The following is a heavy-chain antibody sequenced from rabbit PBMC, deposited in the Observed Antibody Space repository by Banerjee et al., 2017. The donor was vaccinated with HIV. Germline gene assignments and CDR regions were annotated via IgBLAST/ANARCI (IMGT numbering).Heavy chain of an antibody. D-gene: IGHD7-1*01. J-gene: IGHJ4*01. CDR1: GFSFSSSYYY. CDR2: IHAGSSANT. CDR3: ARGITGYGSL. Sequence: VESGGDLVKPGASLTLTCTASGFSFSSSYYYMCWVRQAPGKGLEWIACIHAGSSANTAYASWAKGRFTISKTSSTTVTLQMTSLTAADTATYFCARGITGYGSLWGPGTLVTVS. V-gene: IGHV1S40*01.